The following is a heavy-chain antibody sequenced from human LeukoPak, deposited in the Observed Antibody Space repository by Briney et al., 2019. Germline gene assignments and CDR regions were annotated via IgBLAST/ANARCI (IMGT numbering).Heavy chain of an antibody. Sequence: SQTLSLTCAFSGDSVSSNSAAWNWITQSPSRGLEWLGRTYYRSKWYNDYAVSVKSRITINPDTSKNQFSLQLNSVTPEDTAVYYCARAGNLYYYYGMDVWGKGTTVTVSS. CDR3: ARAGNLYYYYGMDV. V-gene: IGHV6-1*01. CDR2: TYYRSKWYN. D-gene: IGHD1-14*01. CDR1: GDSVSSNSAA. J-gene: IGHJ6*04.